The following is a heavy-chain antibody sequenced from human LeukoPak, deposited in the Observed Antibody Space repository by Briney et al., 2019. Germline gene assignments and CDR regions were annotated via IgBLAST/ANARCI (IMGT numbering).Heavy chain of an antibody. CDR3: TRALSYPYFFDY. D-gene: IGHD3-16*01. CDR1: GFTFSSYA. CDR2: ITGSSSYI. J-gene: IGHJ4*02. V-gene: IGHV3-21*01. Sequence: PGGSLRLSCEASGFTFSSYAIRWVRQAPGKGLEWVSSITGSSSYIYYADSLKGRFTISRDNAKNSLFLQMNSLRAEDTAVYYCTRALSYPYFFDYWGQGTLVTVSS.